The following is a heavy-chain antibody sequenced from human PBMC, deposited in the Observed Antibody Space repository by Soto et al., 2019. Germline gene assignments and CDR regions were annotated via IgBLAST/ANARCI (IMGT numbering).Heavy chain of an antibody. CDR1: GGTFSSYA. Sequence: GASVKVSCKASGGTFSSYAISWVRQAPGQGLEWMGGIIPIFGTANYAQKFRGRVTITADKSTSTAYMELSSLRSEDTAVYYCARLTTVNYFDYWGQGTLVTVSS. D-gene: IGHD4-4*01. V-gene: IGHV1-69*06. J-gene: IGHJ4*02. CDR3: ARLTTVNYFDY. CDR2: IIPIFGTA.